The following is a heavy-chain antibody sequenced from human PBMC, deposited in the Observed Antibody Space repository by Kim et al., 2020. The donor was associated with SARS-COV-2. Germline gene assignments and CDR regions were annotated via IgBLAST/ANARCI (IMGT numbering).Heavy chain of an antibody. CDR1: GGSISSYY. V-gene: IGHV4-59*01. Sequence: SETLSLTCTVSGGSISSYYWTWIRQPPGKGLEWIGYVSYSGSTNYSPSVKSRVTISLDTSKKQFSLKLRSVTAADTAVYYCARTLRGRDYGLDVWGQGTTVTLSS. J-gene: IGHJ6*02. CDR3: ARTLRGRDYGLDV. CDR2: VSYSGST. D-gene: IGHD2-21*01.